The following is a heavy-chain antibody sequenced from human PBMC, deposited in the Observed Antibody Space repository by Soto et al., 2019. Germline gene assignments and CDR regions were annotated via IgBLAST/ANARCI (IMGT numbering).Heavy chain of an antibody. Sequence: QLQLQESGSGLVKPSQTLSLTCAVSGGSISSGGYSWSWIRQPPGKGLEWIGYISHSGSTYYNPSLQRRVTISVDRSKNQFSLKLSSVTAADTAVYYCASGLVTTLHYWGQGTLVTVSS. CDR1: GGSISSGGYS. D-gene: IGHD4-17*01. J-gene: IGHJ4*02. CDR3: ASGLVTTLHY. V-gene: IGHV4-30-2*01. CDR2: ISHSGST.